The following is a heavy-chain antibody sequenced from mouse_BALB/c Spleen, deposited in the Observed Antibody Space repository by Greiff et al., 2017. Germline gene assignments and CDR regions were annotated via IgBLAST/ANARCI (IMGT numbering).Heavy chain of an antibody. CDR2: IWAGGST. V-gene: IGHV2-9*02. CDR1: GFSLTSYG. J-gene: IGHJ4*01. D-gene: IGHD1-1*01. CDR3: ARERYGAMDY. Sequence: LKLVESGPGLVAPSQSLSITCPVSGFSLTSYGVHWVRQPPGKGLEWLGVIWAGGSTNYNSALMSRLSISKDNSKSQVFLKMNSLQTDDTAMYYCARERYGAMDYWGQGTSVTVSS.